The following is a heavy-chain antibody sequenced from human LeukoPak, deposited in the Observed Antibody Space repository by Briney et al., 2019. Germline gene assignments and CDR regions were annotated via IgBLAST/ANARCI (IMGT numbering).Heavy chain of an antibody. Sequence: GGSLRLSCAASGFTLSDNYMSWVRQAPGKGLEWVSVFYSGGNTYYADSVKGRFTISRDNSKNTLYLQMNSLRAEDTAVYYCARGGGPGSYYFVGMDVWGQGTTVTVSS. CDR3: ARGGGPGSYYFVGMDV. J-gene: IGHJ6*02. CDR2: FYSGGNT. D-gene: IGHD3-10*01. CDR1: GFTLSDNY. V-gene: IGHV3-53*01.